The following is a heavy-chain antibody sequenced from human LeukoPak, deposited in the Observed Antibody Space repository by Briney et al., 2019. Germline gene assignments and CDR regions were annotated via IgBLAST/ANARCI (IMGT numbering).Heavy chain of an antibody. D-gene: IGHD5-18*01. CDR1: GYTFTSYD. V-gene: IGHV1-8*03. CDR3: ASAVIGYSYAKDAFDI. Sequence: ASVKVSCKASGYTFTSYDINWVRQATGQGLEWMGWMNPNSGNTGYAQKFQGRVTITRNTSISIAYMELSSLRSEDTAVYYCASAVIGYSYAKDAFDIWGQGTMVTVSS. CDR2: MNPNSGNT. J-gene: IGHJ3*02.